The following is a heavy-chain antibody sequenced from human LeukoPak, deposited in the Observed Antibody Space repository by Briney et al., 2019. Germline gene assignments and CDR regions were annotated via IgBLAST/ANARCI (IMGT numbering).Heavy chain of an antibody. CDR1: GFSFSTYE. V-gene: IGHV3-48*03. CDR2: ISRGGDEI. Sequence: PGGSLRLSCAASGFSFSTYEMSWVRQAPGKGLQWISYISRGGDEIYYGDSVKGRFTVSRDNAKNSLYLQMNSLRVEDTAVYYCARDRPDRGYSYGRDFDYWGQGTLVTVSS. J-gene: IGHJ4*02. D-gene: IGHD5-18*01. CDR3: ARDRPDRGYSYGRDFDY.